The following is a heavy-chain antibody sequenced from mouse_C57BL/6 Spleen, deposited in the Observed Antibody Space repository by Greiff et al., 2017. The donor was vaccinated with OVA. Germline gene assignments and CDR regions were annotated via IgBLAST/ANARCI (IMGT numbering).Heavy chain of an antibody. J-gene: IGHJ4*01. D-gene: IGHD3-3*01. V-gene: IGHV10-1*01. CDR3: VRHGGDFYYAMDY. CDR1: GFSFNTYA. CDR2: IRSKSNNYAT. Sequence: EVKVVESGGGLVQPKGSLKLSCAASGFSFNTYAMNWVRQAPGKGLEWVARIRSKSNNYATYYADSVKDRFTISRDDSESMLYLQMNNLKTEDTAMYYCVRHGGDFYYAMDYWGQGTSVTVSS.